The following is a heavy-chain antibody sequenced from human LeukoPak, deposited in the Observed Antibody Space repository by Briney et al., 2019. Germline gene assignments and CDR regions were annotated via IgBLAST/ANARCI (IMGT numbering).Heavy chain of an antibody. CDR1: GFTFSSYW. D-gene: IGHD2-15*01. V-gene: IGHV3-7*01. J-gene: IGHJ4*02. Sequence: GGSLRLSCAASGFTFSSYWMSWVRQAPGKGLEWVANIKQDGSEKYYVDSVKGRFTISRDNAKNSLYLQMNSLRAEDTAVYYCARGEADFSYYFDYWGQGTLVTVSS. CDR2: IKQDGSEK. CDR3: ARGEADFSYYFDY.